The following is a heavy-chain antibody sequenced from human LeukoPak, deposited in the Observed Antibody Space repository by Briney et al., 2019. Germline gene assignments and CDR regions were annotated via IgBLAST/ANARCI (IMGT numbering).Heavy chain of an antibody. D-gene: IGHD1-26*01. CDR3: ARDGWEHRWPGGKLSWFDP. CDR2: ILYDGSNK. V-gene: IGHV3-30*04. Sequence: GGSLRLSCAASGFTFSNYAMHWVRQAPGKGLEWVAVILYDGSNKYYPDSVKGRFTISRDNSKNTLYLQMNSLRPEDTAVYYCARDGWEHRWPGGKLSWFDPWGQGTLVTVSS. CDR1: GFTFSNYA. J-gene: IGHJ5*02.